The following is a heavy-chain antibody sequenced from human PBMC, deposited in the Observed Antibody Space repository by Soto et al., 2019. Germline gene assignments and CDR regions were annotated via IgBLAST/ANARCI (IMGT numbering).Heavy chain of an antibody. CDR3: TRSIGSGGVIGGLDY. D-gene: IGHD3-16*02. CDR2: ILPMFDRP. J-gene: IGHJ4*02. V-gene: IGHV1-69*01. CDR1: GGTFNTYA. Sequence: QVQLVQSETEVKKPGSAVRVSCKASGGTFNTYAMNWVRQAPGQGLEWMGGILPMFDRPRYAQKFQGRVTITVDEPTTTAYMELSSLRSDDTAVYYCTRSIGSGGVIGGLDYWGQGTLVTVSS.